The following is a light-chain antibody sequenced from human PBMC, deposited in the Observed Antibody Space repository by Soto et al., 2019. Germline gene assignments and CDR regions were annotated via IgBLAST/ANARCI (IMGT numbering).Light chain of an antibody. CDR3: QQYST. CDR1: QSISSW. V-gene: IGKV1-5*01. J-gene: IGKJ1*01. CDR2: DAS. Sequence: GDRVTITCRASQSISSWLAWYQQKPGKAPKLLIYDASSLESGVPSRFSGSGSGTEFTLTISSLQPDDFATYYCQQYSTFGQGTKVDI.